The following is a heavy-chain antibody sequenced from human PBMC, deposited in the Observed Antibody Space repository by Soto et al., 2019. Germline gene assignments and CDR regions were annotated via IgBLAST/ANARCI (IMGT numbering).Heavy chain of an antibody. CDR3: ARDRGGLGTAIRGYFDY. D-gene: IGHD2-21*02. Sequence: QVQLVESGGGVVQPGRSLRLSCAASGFTFSSYAMHWVRQAPGKGLEWVAVISYDGSNKYYADSVKGRFTISRDNSKSTLYLQMNSLRAEDTAVYYCARDRGGLGTAIRGYFDYWGQGTLVTVSS. CDR1: GFTFSSYA. J-gene: IGHJ4*02. CDR2: ISYDGSNK. V-gene: IGHV3-30-3*01.